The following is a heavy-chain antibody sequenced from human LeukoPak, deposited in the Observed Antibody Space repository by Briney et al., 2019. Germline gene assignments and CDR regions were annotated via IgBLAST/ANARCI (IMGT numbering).Heavy chain of an antibody. CDR2: IYYSGGT. CDR1: GGSISSYY. Sequence: PSETLSLTCTVSGGSISSYYWSWIRQPPGKGLEWIGYIYYSGGTNYNPSLKSRVTISVDTSKNQFSLKLSSVTAADTAVYYCARAPYYYYGMDVWGQGTTVTVSS. J-gene: IGHJ6*02. CDR3: ARAPYYYYGMDV. V-gene: IGHV4-59*01.